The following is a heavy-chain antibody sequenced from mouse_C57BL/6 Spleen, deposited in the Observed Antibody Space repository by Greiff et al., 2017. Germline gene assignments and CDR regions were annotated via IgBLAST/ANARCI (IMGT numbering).Heavy chain of an antibody. Sequence: KLQQSGAELVKPGASVKLSCKASGYTFTEYTIHWVKQRSGQGLEWIGWFYPGSGSIKYNEKFEDKATLTADKSSSTVYMELSRLTSEDSAVYVCARREGDGYPRAYWGQGTLVTVSA. J-gene: IGHJ3*01. CDR3: ARREGDGYPRAY. CDR2: FYPGSGSI. V-gene: IGHV1-62-2*01. D-gene: IGHD2-3*01. CDR1: GYTFTEYT.